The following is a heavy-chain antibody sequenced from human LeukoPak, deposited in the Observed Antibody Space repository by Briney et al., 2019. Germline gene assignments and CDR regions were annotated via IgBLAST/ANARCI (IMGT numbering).Heavy chain of an antibody. V-gene: IGHV1-2*02. CDR2: INPNSGGT. CDR3: GRAAGSGFLYIPHY. D-gene: IGHD6-19*01. J-gene: IGHJ4*02. CDR1: GYTFTGYY. Sequence: ASVKVSCKASGYTFTGYYMHWVRQAPGQGLEWMGWINPNSGGTNYAQKFQGRVTMTRDTSISTAYMELSRLTSDDTAVYYCGRAAGSGFLYIPHYWGQGTLVTVSS.